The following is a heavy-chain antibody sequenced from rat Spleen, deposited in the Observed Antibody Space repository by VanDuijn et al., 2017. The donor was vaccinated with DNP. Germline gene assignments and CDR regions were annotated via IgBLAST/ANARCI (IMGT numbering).Heavy chain of an antibody. CDR3: APQSGYYDGSYYWYFDF. CDR1: GFTFSAYY. D-gene: IGHD1-12*02. Sequence: EVQLVESGGGLVQPGRSLKLSCAASGFTFSAYYMAWVRQAPAKGLEWVAYISSGGDITYYRDSVKGRFTISRDNAKATVYLQMDSLRSEDTATYYCAPQSGYYDGSYYWYFDFWGPGTMVTVSS. V-gene: IGHV5-25*01. CDR2: ISSGGDIT. J-gene: IGHJ1*01.